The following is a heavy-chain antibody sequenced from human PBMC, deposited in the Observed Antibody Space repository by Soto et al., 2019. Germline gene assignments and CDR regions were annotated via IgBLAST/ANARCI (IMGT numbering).Heavy chain of an antibody. CDR1: GGTFSIYA. CDR2: IIPIFGTA. V-gene: IGHV1-69*06. Sequence: SVQVSCKASGGTFSIYAISWVRQAPGRGLEWMGWIIPIFGTANYAQKFQGRVTITADKSTSTAYMELSSLRSEDTAVYYCAVKTRIYCSSTSCLNYFDYWGQGTLVTVS. D-gene: IGHD2-2*01. J-gene: IGHJ4*02. CDR3: AVKTRIYCSSTSCLNYFDY.